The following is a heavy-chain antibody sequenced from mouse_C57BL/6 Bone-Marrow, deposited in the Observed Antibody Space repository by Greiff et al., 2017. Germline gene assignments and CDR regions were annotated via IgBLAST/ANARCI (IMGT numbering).Heavy chain of an antibody. D-gene: IGHD2-5*01. CDR2: INYDGSST. CDR3: ARVLYSSYGRGMDY. Sequence: EVKLVESEGGLVQPGSSMKLSCTASGFTFSDYYMAWVRQGPEKGLEWVANINYDGSSTYYLDSFKSRFIISRDNAKNTLYLQLSSQKSEGTATYYGARVLYSSYGRGMDYWGQGTTVTVSS. V-gene: IGHV5-16*01. CDR1: GFTFSDYY. J-gene: IGHJ4*01.